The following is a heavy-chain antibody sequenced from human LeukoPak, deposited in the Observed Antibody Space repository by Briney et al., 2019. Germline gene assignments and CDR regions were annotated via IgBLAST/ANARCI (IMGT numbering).Heavy chain of an antibody. Sequence: GASVKVSCKTSGFTFTTYGISWVRKAPGQGLEWMGWISAYNGSTNYAQKLQGRVTMTTDTSTSTAYMELRSLRSDDTAVYYCARAAISKDGSGYFYWGQGTLVTVSS. CDR3: ARAAISKDGSGYFY. CDR1: GFTFTTYG. CDR2: ISAYNGST. J-gene: IGHJ4*02. V-gene: IGHV1-18*01. D-gene: IGHD3-22*01.